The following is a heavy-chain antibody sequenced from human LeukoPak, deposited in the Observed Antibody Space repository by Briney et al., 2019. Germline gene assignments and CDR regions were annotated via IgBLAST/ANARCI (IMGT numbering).Heavy chain of an antibody. J-gene: IGHJ4*02. CDR3: ARGRRMSELPQSGWYVNY. CDR2: INHSGST. V-gene: IGHV4-34*01. Sequence: SETLSLTCAVYGGSFSGYYWSWIRQPPGKGLEWIGEINHSGSTNYNPSLKSRVTISVDTSKNQFSLKLSSVTAADTAVYYCARGRRMSELPQSGWYVNYWGQGTLVTVSS. CDR1: GGSFSGYY. D-gene: IGHD6-19*01.